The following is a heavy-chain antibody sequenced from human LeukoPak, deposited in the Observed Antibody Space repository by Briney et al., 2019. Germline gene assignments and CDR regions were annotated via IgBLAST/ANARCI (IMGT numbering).Heavy chain of an antibody. J-gene: IGHJ4*02. CDR1: GGSFSGYY. CDR3: ARLNDYGDY. CDR2: INHSGST. Sequence: SETLSLTCAVYGGSFSGYYWSWIRQPPGKGLEWIGEINHSGSTNYNPSLKSRVTISVDTSKNQFSLKLSSVTAADTAVYYCARLNDYGDYWGQGTLVTVSS. V-gene: IGHV4-34*01.